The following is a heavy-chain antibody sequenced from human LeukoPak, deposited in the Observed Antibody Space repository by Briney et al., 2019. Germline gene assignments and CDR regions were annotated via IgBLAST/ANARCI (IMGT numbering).Heavy chain of an antibody. CDR1: GFIFSNYA. CDR3: AKWGDYDILTGYYDSDY. D-gene: IGHD3-9*01. V-gene: IGHV3-23*01. J-gene: IGHJ4*02. Sequence: GASLRLSCAASGFIFSNYAMSWVRQAPGKGLEWVSAIVGRGSSTYYADSVKGRFTISRDNSKNTLYPQLNRLRAEDTAVYYCAKWGDYDILTGYYDSDYWGQGTLVTVSS. CDR2: IVGRGSST.